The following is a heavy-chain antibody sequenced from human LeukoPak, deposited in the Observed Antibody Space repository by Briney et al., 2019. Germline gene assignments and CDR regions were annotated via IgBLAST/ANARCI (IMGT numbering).Heavy chain of an antibody. Sequence: SETLSLTCTVSGGSISSSSYYWGWIRQPPGKGLEWIGNIYYSGSTYYKPSLKRRITISVDTSKNQFSLKLTSVTAADTAVYYCARRGAWLAIDYWGQGTLVTVSS. V-gene: IGHV4-39*01. CDR2: IYYSGST. CDR1: GGSISSSSYY. D-gene: IGHD6-19*01. CDR3: ARRGAWLAIDY. J-gene: IGHJ4*02.